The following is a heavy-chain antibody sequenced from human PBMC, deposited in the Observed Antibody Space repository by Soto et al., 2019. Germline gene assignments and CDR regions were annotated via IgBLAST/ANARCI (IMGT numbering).Heavy chain of an antibody. CDR2: INAGNGNT. Sequence: ASVKVSCKASGYTLTSYAMHWVRQAPGQRLEWMGWINAGNGNTKYSQRFQGRVTITRDTSASTAYMELSSLRSEDTAVYYCARGRYNWNDSRFDPWGQGTLVTVSS. CDR3: ARGRYNWNDSRFDP. CDR1: GYTLTSYA. V-gene: IGHV1-3*01. J-gene: IGHJ5*02. D-gene: IGHD1-20*01.